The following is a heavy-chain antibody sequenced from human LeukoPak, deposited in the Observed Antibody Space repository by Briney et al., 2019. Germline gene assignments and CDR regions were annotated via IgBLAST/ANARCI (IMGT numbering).Heavy chain of an antibody. CDR1: GFSLRTSGVC. CDR2: IDWDDDK. Sequence: ESGPTLLHPTQTLTLNCTFSGFSLRTSGVCVRWIRQPPAKALEWLARIDWDDDKYYSTSLNTRLTISKDTSKNQVVLTMTNMDPVDTATYYCARQWLGLDYWGQGTLVTVSS. J-gene: IGHJ4*02. D-gene: IGHD6-19*01. CDR3: ARQWLGLDY. V-gene: IGHV2-70*11.